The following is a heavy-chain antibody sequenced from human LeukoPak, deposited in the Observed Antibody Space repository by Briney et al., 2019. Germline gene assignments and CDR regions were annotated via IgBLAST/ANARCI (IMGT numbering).Heavy chain of an antibody. CDR3: ARAGYCSRTSCYLYAFDI. Sequence: PSETLSLTCTVSGGSISSQYWSWIRQPPGKGLEWIGYIYYSGSTNYNPSLKSRVTISVDTSKNQFSLKLSSVTAADTAVYYCARAGYCSRTSCYLYAFDIWGQGTMVTVSS. CDR1: GGSISSQY. V-gene: IGHV4-59*11. J-gene: IGHJ3*02. D-gene: IGHD2-2*01. CDR2: IYYSGST.